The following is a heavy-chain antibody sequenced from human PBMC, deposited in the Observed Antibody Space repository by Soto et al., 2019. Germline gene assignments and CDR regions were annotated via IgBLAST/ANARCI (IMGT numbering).Heavy chain of an antibody. CDR2: TYYRSKWYN. CDR1: GDSVSSNSAA. D-gene: IGHD2-2*01. CDR3: ARGGTIVVVPAAIDLDY. Sequence: SQTLSLTCAISGDSVSSNSAAWNWIRQSPSRGLEWLGRTYYRSKWYNDYAVSVKSRITINPDTSKNQFSLQLNSVTPEDTAVYYCARGGTIVVVPAAIDLDYWGQGTLVTVSS. J-gene: IGHJ4*02. V-gene: IGHV6-1*01.